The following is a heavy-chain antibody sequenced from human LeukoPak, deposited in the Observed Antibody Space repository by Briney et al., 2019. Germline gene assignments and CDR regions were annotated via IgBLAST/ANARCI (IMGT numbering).Heavy chain of an antibody. D-gene: IGHD5-18*01. V-gene: IGHV3-7*03. CDR3: VRDRRYTYGTYLDY. J-gene: IGHJ4*02. Sequence: PGGSLRLSCAASGFTFSNFCMSWVRQAPGKGLEWVANIKQEGSERYYVDSVKGRFTISRDNAKNSLYLQMNSLRAEDTAVYYCVRDRRYTYGTYLDYWGQGTLVTVSS. CDR2: IKQEGSER. CDR1: GFTFSNFC.